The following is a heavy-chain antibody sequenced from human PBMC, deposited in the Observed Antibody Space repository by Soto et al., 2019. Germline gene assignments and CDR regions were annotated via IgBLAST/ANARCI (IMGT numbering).Heavy chain of an antibody. D-gene: IGHD5-18*01. CDR2: FAPEVGET. CDR1: GYSLNDLT. CDR3: ATLGYSSPL. Sequence: QVQLIQSGVEVKKPGASVKVSCKVSGYSLNDLTMHWVRQAPGKGLEWIGGFAPEVGETISAQDFQGRVTMTEDTSTDTAYMELSSLRSEDTAVYYCATLGYSSPLWGQGTLVTVSS. J-gene: IGHJ4*02. V-gene: IGHV1-24*01.